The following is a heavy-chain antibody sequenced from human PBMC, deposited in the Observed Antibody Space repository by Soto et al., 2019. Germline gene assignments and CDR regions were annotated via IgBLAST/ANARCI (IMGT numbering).Heavy chain of an antibody. J-gene: IGHJ3*02. Sequence: SETLSLTCAVSGDSISSRNWWSWVRQPPGKGLEWIGEIYHSGSTNYNPSLKSRVTISVDKSKNQFSLRLTSVTAADTAVYYCASKFGELLADAFDIWGQGTMATVSS. CDR3: ASKFGELLADAFDI. CDR1: GDSISSRNW. D-gene: IGHD3-10*01. V-gene: IGHV4-4*02. CDR2: IYHSGST.